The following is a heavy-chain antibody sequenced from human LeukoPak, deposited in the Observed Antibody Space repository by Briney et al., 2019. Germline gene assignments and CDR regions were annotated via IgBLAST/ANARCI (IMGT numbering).Heavy chain of an antibody. V-gene: IGHV3-48*01. D-gene: IGHD3-22*01. CDR1: GFTFDDYG. CDR2: ISGGSSTM. CDR3: AKYYYYDSSGCLDY. J-gene: IGHJ4*02. Sequence: GGSLRLSCAASGFTFDDYGMSWVRQAPGKGLEWVSYISGGSSTMYYADSVKGRFTISRDNSKNTLYLQMNSLRAEDTAVYYCAKYYYYDSSGCLDYWGQGTLVTVSS.